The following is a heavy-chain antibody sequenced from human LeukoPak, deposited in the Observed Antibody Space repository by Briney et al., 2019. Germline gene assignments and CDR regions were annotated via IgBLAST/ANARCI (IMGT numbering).Heavy chain of an antibody. CDR2: ISGRGANT. CDR3: AKAVVIVPTATPFDY. CDR1: GFTFSSHN. J-gene: IGHJ4*02. V-gene: IGHV3-23*01. Sequence: GGSLRLSCAASGFTFSSHNMNWVRQAPGKGLEWVSAISGRGANTYYADSVKGRFTISRDNSKNTLYMQMNSLRAEDTAVYYCAKAVVIVPTATPFDYWGQGTLVTVSS. D-gene: IGHD2-2*01.